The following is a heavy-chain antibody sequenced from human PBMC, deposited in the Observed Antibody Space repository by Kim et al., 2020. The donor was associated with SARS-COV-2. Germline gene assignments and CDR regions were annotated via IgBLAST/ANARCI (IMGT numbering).Heavy chain of an antibody. CDR3: AKDDGSGSYVGFDI. D-gene: IGHD3-10*01. Sequence: GGSLRLSCAASGFTFSSYAMSWVRQAPVKGLEWVSAISNSGGNTYYADSVKGRFTISRDNSKNTLYLQMNSLRAEDTAVYYCAKDDGSGSYVGFDIWGQGTMVTVSS. J-gene: IGHJ3*02. CDR1: GFTFSSYA. V-gene: IGHV3-23*01. CDR2: ISNSGGNT.